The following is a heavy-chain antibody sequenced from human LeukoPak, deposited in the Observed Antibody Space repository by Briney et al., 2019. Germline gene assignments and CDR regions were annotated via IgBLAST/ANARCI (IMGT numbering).Heavy chain of an antibody. J-gene: IGHJ6*03. CDR2: IIPIFGTA. D-gene: IGHD3-22*01. Sequence: SSVKVSCKASGGTFSSYAISWVRQAPGQGLEWMGGIIPIFGTANYAQKFQGRVTITADESTSTAYMELSSLRSEDTAVYYCARSPYYDSSGYYHPNYYYYYMDVWGKGTTVTVSS. V-gene: IGHV1-69*13. CDR3: ARSPYYDSSGYYHPNYYYYYMDV. CDR1: GGTFSSYA.